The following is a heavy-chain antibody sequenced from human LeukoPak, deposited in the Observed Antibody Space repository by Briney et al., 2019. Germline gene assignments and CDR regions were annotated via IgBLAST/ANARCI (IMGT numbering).Heavy chain of an antibody. Sequence: PGGSLRLSCAASGFTFSTYAMHWVRQGPGTGLEWVAVISYDGSNKYYADSVKGRFTISRDDSKNTLYLQMSSLSAEDTAVYYCARTTTPHYYGSGSYALGYWGQGTLVTVPS. CDR3: ARTTTPHYYGSGSYALGY. CDR2: ISYDGSNK. CDR1: GFTFSTYA. J-gene: IGHJ4*02. D-gene: IGHD3-10*01. V-gene: IGHV3-30-3*01.